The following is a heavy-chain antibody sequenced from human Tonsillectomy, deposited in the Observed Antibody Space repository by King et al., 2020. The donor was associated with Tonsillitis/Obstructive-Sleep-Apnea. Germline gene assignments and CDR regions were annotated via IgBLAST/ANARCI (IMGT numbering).Heavy chain of an antibody. J-gene: IGHJ5*02. D-gene: IGHD3-10*01. CDR2: IRPDGSGS. CDR1: GFTFSNHW. CDR3: ARDEVFGSGSCGT. V-gene: IGHV3-74*01. Sequence: VQLVESGGDLVQPGGSLRLSCTASGFTFSNHWMHWVRQVPGKGLEWVSRIRPDGSGSNYADSVKGGFTISRDNAKNTLYLQMNSLRDEDTAVYYCARDEVFGSGSCGTWGQGTLVTVSS.